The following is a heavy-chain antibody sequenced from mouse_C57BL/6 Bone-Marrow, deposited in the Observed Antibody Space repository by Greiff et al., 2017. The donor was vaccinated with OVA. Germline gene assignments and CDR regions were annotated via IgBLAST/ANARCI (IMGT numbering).Heavy chain of an antibody. J-gene: IGHJ4*01. V-gene: IGHV5-12*01. CDR2: ISNGGGST. CDR1: GFTFSDFY. Sequence: EVKLVESGGGLVQPGGSLKLSCAASGFTFSDFYMYWIRQTPEKRLEWVAYISNGGGSTYYPDTVKGRFTISRDNAKNTLYLQMSRLKSEDTAMDYYGRLDAMDYWGQGTSVTVSS. CDR3: GRLDAMDY.